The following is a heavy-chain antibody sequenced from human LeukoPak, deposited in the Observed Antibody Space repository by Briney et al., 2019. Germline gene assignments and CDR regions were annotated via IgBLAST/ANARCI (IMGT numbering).Heavy chain of an antibody. CDR2: IYWDDDK. V-gene: IGHV2-5*02. CDR3: AHTGGTYSLGY. CDR1: GFSLTTYGVG. Sequence: QSGPTLVKPTQTLTLTCTFSGFSLTTYGVGVGXXXXXXXXXXXWLALIYWDDDKRYSPSLRSRLTITKDTSRNQVVFTMTNMDPVDTATYYCAHTGGTYSLGYWGQGTLVTVSS. J-gene: IGHJ4*02. D-gene: IGHD1-26*01.